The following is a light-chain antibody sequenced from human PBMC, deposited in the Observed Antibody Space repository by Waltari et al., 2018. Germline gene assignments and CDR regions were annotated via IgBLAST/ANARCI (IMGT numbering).Light chain of an antibody. J-gene: IGLJ3*02. CDR2: DVS. CDR3: NSYTGSSSWV. CDR1: RRDVGFYNY. Sequence: QSALTQPASVSGSPGQSITISCTGTRRDVGFYNYVSWYQQHPGKAPKLMIYDVSERPSGVSNRFSGSKSGNTASLTISGLQADDEADYYCNSYTGSSSWVFGGGTKLTV. V-gene: IGLV2-14*01.